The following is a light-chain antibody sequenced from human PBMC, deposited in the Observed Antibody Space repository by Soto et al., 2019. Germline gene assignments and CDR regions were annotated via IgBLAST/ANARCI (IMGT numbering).Light chain of an antibody. V-gene: IGKV3-11*01. CDR1: QNVRSY. J-gene: IGKJ4*01. CDR3: QQRSNWPGT. CDR2: DAS. Sequence: EIVLTQSPVTLSLSPGESATLSCRASQNVRSYLAWYQQRPGQAPRLLIYDASTRATGIPARFGGSGSGTDFTLSISSLEPEDFAVYYCQQRSNWPGTFGGGTKVDIK.